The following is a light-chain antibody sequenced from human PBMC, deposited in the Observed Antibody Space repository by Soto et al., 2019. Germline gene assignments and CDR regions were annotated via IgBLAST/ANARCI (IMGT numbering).Light chain of an antibody. CDR3: QQRSNWFLT. V-gene: IGKV3-11*01. J-gene: IGKJ4*01. Sequence: EIVLTQSPATLSVSPGERATLSCRASQSVSSYLAWYQQKPGQAPRLLIYDASNRATGIPARFSGSGSGTDFTLTISSLEPEDFAVYYCQQRSNWFLTFGGGTKVDIK. CDR2: DAS. CDR1: QSVSSY.